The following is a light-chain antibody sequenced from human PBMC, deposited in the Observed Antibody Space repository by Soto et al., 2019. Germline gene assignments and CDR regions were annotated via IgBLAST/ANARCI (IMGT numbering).Light chain of an antibody. Sequence: IVLTHSPGTLSLSPWQRSTLSYRSSQSVSNNYLAWYQQKPGQAPRLLIYGASNRATGIPDRFSGSGSGADFTLTISRLEPEDFAVYYCQQYGSSGTFGQGTKVDI. CDR2: GAS. CDR3: QQYGSSGT. CDR1: QSVSNNY. V-gene: IGKV3-20*01. J-gene: IGKJ1*01.